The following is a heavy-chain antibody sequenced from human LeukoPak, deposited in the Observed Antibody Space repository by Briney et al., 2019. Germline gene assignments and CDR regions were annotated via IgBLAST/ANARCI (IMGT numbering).Heavy chain of an antibody. CDR2: INPSGGRT. Sequence: ASVKVSCKASGYTFTSYYMHWVRQAPGQGLEWMGIINPSGGRTSYAQKLQGRVTMTRDTSTSTVYMELSSLRSEDTAVYYCASFISGDSDGYTLAGLYWGQGTLVTVSS. V-gene: IGHV1-46*03. CDR3: ASFISGDSDGYTLAGLY. J-gene: IGHJ4*02. CDR1: GYTFTSYY. D-gene: IGHD5-24*01.